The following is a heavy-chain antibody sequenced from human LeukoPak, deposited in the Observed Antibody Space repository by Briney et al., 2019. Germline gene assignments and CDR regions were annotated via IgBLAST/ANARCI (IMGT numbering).Heavy chain of an antibody. CDR1: GYTLTSYY. CDR3: AREVPTVTTIYYFDY. Sequence: ASVKVSCKASGYTLTSYYMHWVRQAPGQGLEWMGIINPSGGSTSYAQKFQGRVTMTRDTSTSTVYMELSSLRSEDTAVYYCAREVPTVTTIYYFDYWGQGTLVTVSS. D-gene: IGHD4-17*01. J-gene: IGHJ4*02. V-gene: IGHV1-46*01. CDR2: INPSGGST.